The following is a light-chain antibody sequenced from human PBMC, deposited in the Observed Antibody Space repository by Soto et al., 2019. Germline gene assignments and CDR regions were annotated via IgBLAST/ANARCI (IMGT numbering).Light chain of an antibody. J-gene: IGLJ2*01. V-gene: IGLV2-11*01. CDR3: CSYAGRFVV. CDR2: XXS. CDR1: SSDVGGYNY. Sequence: QSALTQPRSVSGSPGQSVTISCTGTSSDVGGYNYVSWYQQHPGKAPKLMXXXXSXXXXXXXXXXXXXKSGNTASLTISGXQAEXXXXYYCCSYAGRFVVFGGGTQLTVL.